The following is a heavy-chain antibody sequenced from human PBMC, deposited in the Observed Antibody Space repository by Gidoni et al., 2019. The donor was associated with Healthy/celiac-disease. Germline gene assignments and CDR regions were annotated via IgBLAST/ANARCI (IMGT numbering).Heavy chain of an antibody. D-gene: IGHD3-22*01. V-gene: IGHV3-48*03. J-gene: IGHJ3*02. CDR2: ISSSGSTI. CDR1: GFTFSSYE. CDR3: ARALKYYDSSGYHQGNAFDI. Sequence: EVQLVESGGGLVQPGGSLRLSCAASGFTFSSYEMNWVRQAPGKGLEWVSYISSSGSTIYYADSVKGRFTISRDNAKNSLYLQMNSLRAEDTAVYYCARALKYYDSSGYHQGNAFDIWGQGTMVTVSS.